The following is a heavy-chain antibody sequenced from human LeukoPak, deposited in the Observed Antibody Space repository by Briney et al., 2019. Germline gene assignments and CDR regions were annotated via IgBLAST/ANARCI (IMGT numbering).Heavy chain of an antibody. D-gene: IGHD3-22*01. CDR3: ARLKFYDSTGYSPGHYMDV. CDR2: LYPGVST. Sequence: SETLSLTCTVSGVPIYSYYWSWIRQTAGKGLEWIGRLYPGVSTNYNPSLKSRVTMSVDTSKNQFALKLSAVTAADTAVYYCARLKFYDSTGYSPGHYMDVWGKGTTVTVSS. J-gene: IGHJ6*03. CDR1: GVPIYSYY. V-gene: IGHV4-4*07.